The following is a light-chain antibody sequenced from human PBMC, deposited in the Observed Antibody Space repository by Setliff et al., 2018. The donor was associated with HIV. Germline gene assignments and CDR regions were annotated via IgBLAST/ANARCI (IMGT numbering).Light chain of an antibody. CDR1: SSDVGAYNY. J-gene: IGLJ1*01. V-gene: IGLV2-14*01. Sequence: QSVLTQPASVSGSPGQSITISCTGTSSDVGAYNYVSWYQQHPGKAPKLMIYEVSNRPSGVSNRFSGSKSGNTASLTISGLQVEDESDYYCSSYTSSSTWVFGTGTKVTVL. CDR3: SSYTSSSTWV. CDR2: EVS.